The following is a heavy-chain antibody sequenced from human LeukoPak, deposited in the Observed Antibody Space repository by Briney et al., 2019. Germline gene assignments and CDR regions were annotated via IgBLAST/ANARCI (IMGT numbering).Heavy chain of an antibody. V-gene: IGHV3-48*01. CDR3: AREAARVSFDY. J-gene: IGHJ4*02. CDR1: GFTFSSYS. Sequence: GESLRLSCAASGFTFSSYSMNWVRQAPGKGLEWVSYISSSSSTIYYADSVRGRFTISRDNAKNSLYLQMNSLRAEDTAVYYCAREAARVSFDYWGQGTLVTVSP. D-gene: IGHD6-6*01. CDR2: ISSSSSTI.